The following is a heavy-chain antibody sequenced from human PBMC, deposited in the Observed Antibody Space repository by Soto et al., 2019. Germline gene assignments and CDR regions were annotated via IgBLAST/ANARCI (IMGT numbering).Heavy chain of an antibody. CDR1: GSTVNATY. D-gene: IGHD4-17*01. CDR2: MYRGGST. J-gene: IGHJ4*02. V-gene: IGHV3-53*01. Sequence: GGSLRLSCTASGSTVNATYMAWVRQSPGKGLEWVSIMYRGGSTFYANSVKGRFTISRDNSKNTLLLQMDRLTADDTAVYFCARDEYGDFAVDFWGQGALVTVSS. CDR3: ARDEYGDFAVDF.